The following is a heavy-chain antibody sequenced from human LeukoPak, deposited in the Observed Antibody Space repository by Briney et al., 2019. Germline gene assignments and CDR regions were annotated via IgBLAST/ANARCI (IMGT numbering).Heavy chain of an antibody. J-gene: IGHJ4*02. CDR2: IRYDGSNK. D-gene: IGHD3-22*01. CDR1: GFTFSSYG. V-gene: IGHV3-30*02. CDR3: AKDHYDSSGYFDY. Sequence: PGGSLRLSCAASGFTFSSYGMHWVRQAPGKGLEWVAFIRYDGSNKYYADSVKGRFTISRDNSKNTLYLQMNSLRAEDTAVYYCAKDHYDSSGYFDYWGQGTLVTVSS.